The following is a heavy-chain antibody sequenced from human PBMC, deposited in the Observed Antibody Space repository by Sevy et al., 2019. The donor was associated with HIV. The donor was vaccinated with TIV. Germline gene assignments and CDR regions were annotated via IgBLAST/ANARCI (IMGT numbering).Heavy chain of an antibody. J-gene: IGHJ4*02. Sequence: GGSLRLSCAASGLIFNSYTMSWVRQAPGKGLEWVSTISGHGGSTYYADSVKGRFTISRDNFRNILDLQMDNLRADDTAIYYCAGGFWSGFDYWGQGTLVTVSS. CDR2: ISGHGGST. CDR3: AGGFWSGFDY. CDR1: GLIFNSYT. V-gene: IGHV3-23*01. D-gene: IGHD3-3*01.